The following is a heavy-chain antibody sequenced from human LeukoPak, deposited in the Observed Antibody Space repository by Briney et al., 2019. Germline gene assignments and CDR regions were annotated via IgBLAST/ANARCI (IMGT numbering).Heavy chain of an antibody. J-gene: IGHJ6*03. CDR1: GYTFTGYY. CDR3: ARGSGTHWDYYYYYMDV. V-gene: IGHV1-2*02. CDR2: INPNSGGT. D-gene: IGHD1-26*01. Sequence: GASVKVSCKASGYTFTGYYMHWVRQAPGQGLEWMGWINPNSGGTNYAQKFQGRVTMTRDTSISTAYMELSRLRSDDTAVYYCARGSGTHWDYYYYYMDVWGKGTTVTVSS.